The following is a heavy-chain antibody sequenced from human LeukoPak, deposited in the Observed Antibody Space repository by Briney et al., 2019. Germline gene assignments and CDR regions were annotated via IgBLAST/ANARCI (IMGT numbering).Heavy chain of an antibody. CDR2: INHSGST. CDR3: ARGSDCSSTSCEVTMVRGVITFFDY. J-gene: IGHJ4*02. CDR1: GGSFSGYY. V-gene: IGHV4-34*01. D-gene: IGHD3-10*01. Sequence: SETLSLTCAVYGGSFSGYYWSWIHQPPGKGLEWIGEINHSGSTNYNPSLKSRVTISVDTSKNQFSLKLSSVTAADTAVYYCARGSDCSSTSCEVTMVRGVITFFDYWGQGTLVTVSS.